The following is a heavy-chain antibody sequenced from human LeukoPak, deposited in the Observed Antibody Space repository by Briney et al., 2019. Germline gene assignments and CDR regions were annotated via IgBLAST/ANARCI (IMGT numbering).Heavy chain of an antibody. Sequence: PGGSLRLSCAASGFTFSNAWMSWVRQAPGKGLEWVGRIKSKTDGGTTDYAAPVKGRFTISRDNSRITLYLQLNSLKTEDTAVYYCTTDIAAAGDYWGHGTLVTVFS. V-gene: IGHV3-15*01. CDR1: GFTFSNAW. D-gene: IGHD6-13*01. J-gene: IGHJ4*01. CDR3: TTDIAAAGDY. CDR2: IKSKTDGGTT.